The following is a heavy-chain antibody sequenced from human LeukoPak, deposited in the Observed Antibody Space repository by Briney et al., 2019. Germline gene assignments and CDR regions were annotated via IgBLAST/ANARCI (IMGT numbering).Heavy chain of an antibody. CDR3: ARRTNYYSSSWYGP. Sequence: SETLSLTCAVYGGSFSGYYWSWIRQPPGKGLEWIGEINHSGSTNYNPSLKSRVTISVDTSKNQFSLKLSSVTAADTAVYYCARRTNYYSSSWYGPWGQGTLVTVSS. V-gene: IGHV4-34*01. CDR1: GGSFSGYY. J-gene: IGHJ5*02. CDR2: INHSGST. D-gene: IGHD6-13*01.